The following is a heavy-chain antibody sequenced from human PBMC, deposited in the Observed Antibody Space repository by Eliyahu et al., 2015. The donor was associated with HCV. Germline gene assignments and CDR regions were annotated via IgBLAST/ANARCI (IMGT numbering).Heavy chain of an antibody. D-gene: IGHD3-10*01. CDR1: GFTFSSYD. CDR3: ARGGCFGDLKYGAMDV. V-gene: IGHV3-13*01. J-gene: IGHJ6*01. Sequence: EVXLVESGGGLVQPGGSXXLSCAASGFTFSSYDMHGVRQVXGKGLEWVSAIGTAGDTYYPGSVRGXFTISREDAQNSLYLRMNRLRPGDTAVYYCARGGCFGDLKYGAMDVWGQGTTVTVSS. CDR2: IGTAGDT.